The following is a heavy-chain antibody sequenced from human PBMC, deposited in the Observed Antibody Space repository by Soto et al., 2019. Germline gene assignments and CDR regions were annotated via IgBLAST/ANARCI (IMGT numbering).Heavy chain of an antibody. CDR2: IYWDGDE. CDR3: AHGSCTSADCYPNPYLDY. CDR1: GFSLSTSAEG. Sequence: SGPTLVNHTQTLTLTCTFSGFSLSTSAEGVGWIRQPPGKALEWLALIYWDGDERYSPSLKSRLTITKDTSKNQVVLTMTNMDPADTATYSCAHGSCTSADCYPNPYLDYWGQGILVTVSS. V-gene: IGHV2-5*02. J-gene: IGHJ4*02. D-gene: IGHD2-2*01.